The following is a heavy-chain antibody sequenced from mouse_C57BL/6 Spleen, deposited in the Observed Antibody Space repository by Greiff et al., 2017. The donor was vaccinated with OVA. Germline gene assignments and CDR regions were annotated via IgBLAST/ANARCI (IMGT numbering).Heavy chain of an antibody. CDR3: ARDQLGRPFDY. J-gene: IGHJ2*01. V-gene: IGHV3-6*01. D-gene: IGHD4-1*02. CDR2: ISYDGSN. CDR1: GYSITSGYY. Sequence: VQLTQSGPALPKPSQSLSLTCSVTGYSITSGYYWNWIRQFPGNKLEWMGYISYDGSNNYNPSLKNRISITRDTSKNQFFLKLNSVTTEDTATYYCARDQLGRPFDYWGQGTTLTVSS.